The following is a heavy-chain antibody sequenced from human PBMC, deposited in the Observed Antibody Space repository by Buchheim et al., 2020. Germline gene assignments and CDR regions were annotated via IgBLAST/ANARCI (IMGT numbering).Heavy chain of an antibody. Sequence: QVQLVESGGGVVQPGRSLRLSCAASGFTFSSYGMHWVRQAPGKGLEWVAVISYDGSNKYYADSVKGRFTISRDNSKNTLYLQMNSLRAEDTAVYYCAKDIRGYCSGGSCSRHEPYYYYYGMDVWGQGTT. CDR1: GFTFSSYG. V-gene: IGHV3-30*18. CDR3: AKDIRGYCSGGSCSRHEPYYYYYGMDV. CDR2: ISYDGSNK. D-gene: IGHD2-15*01. J-gene: IGHJ6*02.